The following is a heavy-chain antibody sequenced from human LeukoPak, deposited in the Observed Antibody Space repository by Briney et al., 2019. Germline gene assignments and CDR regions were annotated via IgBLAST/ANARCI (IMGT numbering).Heavy chain of an antibody. CDR1: GFTFSSYA. J-gene: IGHJ4*02. CDR3: AKAGCSSTSCYANY. D-gene: IGHD2-2*01. CDR2: ISYDGSNK. Sequence: GGSLRLSCAASGFTFSSYAMHWVRQAPGKGLEWVAVISYDGSNKYYADSVKGRFTISRDNSKNTLYLQINSLRAEDTAVYYCAKAGCSSTSCYANYWGQGTLVTVSS. V-gene: IGHV3-30*18.